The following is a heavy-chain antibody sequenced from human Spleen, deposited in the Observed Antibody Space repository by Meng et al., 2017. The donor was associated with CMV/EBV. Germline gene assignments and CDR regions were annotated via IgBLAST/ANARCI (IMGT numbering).Heavy chain of an antibody. J-gene: IGHJ4*02. CDR3: AREGLLGGDPFDY. D-gene: IGHD3-16*01. CDR2: INRDGSST. V-gene: IGHV3-74*03. Sequence: GESLKISCAVSGITITSHWMHWVRQVPGRGLVWVSRINRDGSSTAYADSVKGRFTISRDNTKNTLHLQMNSLRAEDSAVYYCAREGLLGGDPFDYWGQGILVTVSS. CDR1: GITITSHW.